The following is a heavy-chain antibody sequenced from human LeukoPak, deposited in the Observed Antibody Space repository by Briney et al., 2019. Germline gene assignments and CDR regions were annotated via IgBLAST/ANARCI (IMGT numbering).Heavy chain of an antibody. CDR1: GGSISSGGYY. CDR3: ARGWGFHFDY. D-gene: IGHD3-16*01. V-gene: IGHV4-30-2*01. J-gene: IGHJ4*02. Sequence: SETLSLTCTVSGGSISSGGYYWSWIRQPPGKGLEWIGYIYHSGSTYYNPSLKSRVTISVDRSKNQFSLKLSSVTAADTAVYYCARGWGFHFDYWGQGTLVTVSS. CDR2: IYHSGST.